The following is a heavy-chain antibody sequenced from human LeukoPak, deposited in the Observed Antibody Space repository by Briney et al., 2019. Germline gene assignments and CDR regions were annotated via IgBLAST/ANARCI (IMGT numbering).Heavy chain of an antibody. D-gene: IGHD3-3*02. V-gene: IGHV3-30*01. CDR3: AKAAVPISSYGYDVHYFDY. J-gene: IGHJ4*02. CDR1: GFTFNDYS. Sequence: GGSLSLSCAASGFTFNDYSIHWVRRAPGKGLEWVAVISHHGWNIHYADSVKGRFTISRDNSETTVFLQMNSLRPDDTAVYYCAKAAVPISSYGYDVHYFDYWGQGAQVTVSS. CDR2: ISHHGWNI.